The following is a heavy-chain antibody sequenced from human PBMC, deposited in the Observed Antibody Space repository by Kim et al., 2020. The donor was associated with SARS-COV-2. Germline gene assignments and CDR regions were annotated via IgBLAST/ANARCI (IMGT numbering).Heavy chain of an antibody. CDR3: ARDPDDNHGWAYDY. CDR2: INCKSGGT. Sequence: ASVKVSCKASGYTFSDYYIHWVRQAPGQGLEWMGWINCKSGGTKYGKEFQGRVTLTRDTSTVTVYMELTRLQSDDTAAYYCARDPDDNHGWAYDYWGQGTLVTVSS. V-gene: IGHV1-2*02. CDR1: GYTFSDYY. J-gene: IGHJ4*02. D-gene: IGHD6-19*01.